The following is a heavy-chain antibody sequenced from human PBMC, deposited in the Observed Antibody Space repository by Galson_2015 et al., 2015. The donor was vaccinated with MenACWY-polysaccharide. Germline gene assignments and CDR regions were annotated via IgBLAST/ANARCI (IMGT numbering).Heavy chain of an antibody. CDR3: ARVSSRRGYSQGFDY. J-gene: IGHJ4*02. V-gene: IGHV3-7*04. D-gene: IGHD5-18*01. Sequence: YADSVKGRFTVSRDHANNSLNLQLSGLTAEDTAVYYCARVSSRRGYSQGFDYWGQGSLVVVSS.